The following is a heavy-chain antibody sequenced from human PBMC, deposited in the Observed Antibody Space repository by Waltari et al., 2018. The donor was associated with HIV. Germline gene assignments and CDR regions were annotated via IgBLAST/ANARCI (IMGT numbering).Heavy chain of an antibody. CDR2: VSKDEDIK. D-gene: IGHD3-9*01. J-gene: IGHJ4*02. V-gene: IGHV3-30-3*01. Sequence: QVQLAESGGGVVQPGRSLRLSCTASGVSFSSHTIQWVRQAPGKGLDWVALVSKDEDIKYYADSVKGRFTISRDNPKNTVYLQMDSLTIEDTAIYYCARELTSHFELDYWGQGTLVTVSA. CDR3: ARELTSHFELDY. CDR1: GVSFSSHT.